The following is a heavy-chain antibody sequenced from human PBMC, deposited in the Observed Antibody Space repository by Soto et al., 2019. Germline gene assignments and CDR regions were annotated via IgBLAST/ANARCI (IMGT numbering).Heavy chain of an antibody. J-gene: IGHJ6*02. CDR2: IYHSGST. CDR3: AIDGYSSSWYYYYGMDV. Sequence: TLSLTCAVSGYSISSGYSWGWIRQPPGKGLEWIGSIYHSGSTYYNPSLKSRVTISVDTSKNQFSLKLSSVTAADTAVYYCAIDGYSSSWYYYYGMDVWGQGTTVTAP. CDR1: GYSISSGYS. D-gene: IGHD6-13*01. V-gene: IGHV4-38-2*02.